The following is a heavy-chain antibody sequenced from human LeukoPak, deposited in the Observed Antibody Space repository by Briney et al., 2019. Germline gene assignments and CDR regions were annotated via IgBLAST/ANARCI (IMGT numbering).Heavy chain of an antibody. CDR3: ARGRSYDILTGYYLDY. J-gene: IGHJ4*02. Sequence: SVKVSCKASGGTFSSYAISWVRQAPGQGLEWMGRIIPILGIANYAQKFQGRVTITADKSTSTAYMELSSLRSEDTAVYYCARGRSYDILTGYYLDYWGQGTLVTVSS. D-gene: IGHD3-9*01. CDR1: GGTFSSYA. CDR2: IIPILGIA. V-gene: IGHV1-69*04.